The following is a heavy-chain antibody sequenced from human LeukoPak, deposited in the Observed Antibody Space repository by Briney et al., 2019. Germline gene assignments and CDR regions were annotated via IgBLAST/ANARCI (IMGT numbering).Heavy chain of an antibody. D-gene: IGHD5-12*01. V-gene: IGHV1-69*06. Sequence: ASVKVSCKASGGTFSSYAISWVRQAPGQGLEWMGGIIPIFGTANYAQKFQGRVTITADKSTSTAYMELSSLRSEDTAVYYCASGRRLEYSGYNSFNWFDPWGQGTLVTVSS. CDR3: ASGRRLEYSGYNSFNWFDP. J-gene: IGHJ5*02. CDR1: GGTFSSYA. CDR2: IIPIFGTA.